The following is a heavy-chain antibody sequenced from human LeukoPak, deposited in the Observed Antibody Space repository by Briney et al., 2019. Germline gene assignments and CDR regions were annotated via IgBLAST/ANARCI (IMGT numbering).Heavy chain of an antibody. Sequence: SETLSLTCTVSGGSISSSSYYWGWIRQPPGKGLEWLGSIYYSGSTYYNPSLKSRVTISVDTSKNQYSLKLSSVTAADTAVYYCARLNSGSLSATAFDYWGQGTLVTVSS. V-gene: IGHV4-39*01. J-gene: IGHJ4*02. D-gene: IGHD1-26*01. CDR3: ARLNSGSLSATAFDY. CDR2: IYYSGST. CDR1: GGSISSSSYY.